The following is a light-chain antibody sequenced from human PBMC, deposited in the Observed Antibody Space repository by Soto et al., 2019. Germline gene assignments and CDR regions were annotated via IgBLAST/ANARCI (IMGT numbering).Light chain of an antibody. CDR3: HQRSNWPLT. CDR2: DAS. CDR1: QSVTSY. Sequence: ELFLKQLPATLSWPPGETATPSCRASQSVTSYLAWYQQKPGQALRLLIYDASKRTTGIPARFSGSGSGTDFTLTISSLEPEDFAVYFCHQRSNWPLTFGGGTKLEIK. V-gene: IGKV3-11*01. J-gene: IGKJ4*01.